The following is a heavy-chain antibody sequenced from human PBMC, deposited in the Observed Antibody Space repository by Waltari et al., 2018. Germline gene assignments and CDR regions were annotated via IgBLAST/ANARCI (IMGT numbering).Heavy chain of an antibody. V-gene: IGHV4-34*01. CDR3: ATGPTRYSRT. CDR1: GGSFCGYS. D-gene: IGHD6-13*01. J-gene: IGHJ5*02. Sequence: QVQLQQWGAGLLKPSETLSLTCAVYGGSFCGYSWSWIRQPPGKGLEWRGEINHSGSTSYNPSLKSRVTISVDTSKNLFSLKLTSVTAADTAVYYCATGPTRYSRTWGQGTLVTVSS. CDR2: INHSGST.